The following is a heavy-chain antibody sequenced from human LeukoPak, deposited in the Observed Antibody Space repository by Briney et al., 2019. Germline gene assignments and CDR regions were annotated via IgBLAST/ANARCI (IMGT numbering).Heavy chain of an antibody. J-gene: IGHJ4*02. CDR1: GFTFRTYW. CDR3: ASNLVVPAAPFDY. D-gene: IGHD2-2*01. V-gene: IGHV3-7*01. Sequence: PGGSLRLSCAASGFTFRTYWMSWVRQAPGKGLEWVANIPPDGIEKYHVDSVKGRFTISRDNAKNSLYLQMNSLRAEDTAVYYCASNLVVPAAPFDYWGQGTLVTVSS. CDR2: IPPDGIEK.